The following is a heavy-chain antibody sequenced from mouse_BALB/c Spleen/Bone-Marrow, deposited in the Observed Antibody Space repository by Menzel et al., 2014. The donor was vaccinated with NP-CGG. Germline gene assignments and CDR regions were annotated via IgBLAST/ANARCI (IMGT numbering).Heavy chain of an antibody. CDR3: AREGYDYDWFAD. V-gene: IGHV5-9-2*01. J-gene: IGHJ3*01. D-gene: IGHD2-4*01. CDR1: GFTFSNYG. Sequence: LQQPGGDLVKPGGSLKLSCAASGFTFSNYGMSWVRQTPEKRLEWVATISGGGSYIYYADNVKGRFIISRDNAKNNLYLQVRSLRSEDTALYYCAREGYDYDWFADWGQGTLVTVSA. CDR2: ISGGGSYI.